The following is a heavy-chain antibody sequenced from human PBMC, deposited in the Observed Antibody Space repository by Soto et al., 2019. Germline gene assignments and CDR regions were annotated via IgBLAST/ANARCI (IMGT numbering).Heavy chain of an antibody. CDR1: GFTFSSYG. D-gene: IGHD2-15*01. J-gene: IGHJ4*02. CDR2: MWYDGSNK. CDR3: ARDFLNCSGGSCYPIYFDY. V-gene: IGHV3-33*01. Sequence: GGSLRLSCAASGFTFSSYGMHWVRQAPGKGLEWVAVMWYDGSNKYYADSVKGRFTISRDNSKNTLYLQMNSLRAEDTAVYYCARDFLNCSGGSCYPIYFDYWGQGTLVTVSS.